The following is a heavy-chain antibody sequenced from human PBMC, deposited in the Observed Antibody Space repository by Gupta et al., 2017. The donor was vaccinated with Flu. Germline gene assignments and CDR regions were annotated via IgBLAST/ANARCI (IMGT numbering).Heavy chain of an antibody. CDR3: AREGLDLTPPDY. CDR2: ISHRGIT. V-gene: IGHV4-4*02. J-gene: IGHJ4*02. Sequence: QLLLQESGPGLVRPSGTLSLTCVVSGYSIGMNHWWSWVRQSPGEGLEWIGEISHRGITNYNPSLKSRVTISLNESENQFSLSLSSVTAADTAVYYCAREGLDLTPPDYWGQGTLVTVSS. CDR1: GYSIGMNHW.